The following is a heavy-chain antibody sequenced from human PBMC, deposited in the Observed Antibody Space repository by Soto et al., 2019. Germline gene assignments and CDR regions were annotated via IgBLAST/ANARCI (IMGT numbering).Heavy chain of an antibody. CDR1: GFTFSNYD. D-gene: IGHD3-22*01. CDR2: ISGSGRTI. J-gene: IGHJ4*02. Sequence: VGSLRLSCEASGFTFSNYDMNWVRQAPGKGLEWVSYISGSGRTIYYADSAKGRFTISRDSAKKSLFLQMNSLGAEDTALYYCARADHNRGYSYAFDSWGQGTRVTVSS. V-gene: IGHV3-48*03. CDR3: ARADHNRGYSYAFDS.